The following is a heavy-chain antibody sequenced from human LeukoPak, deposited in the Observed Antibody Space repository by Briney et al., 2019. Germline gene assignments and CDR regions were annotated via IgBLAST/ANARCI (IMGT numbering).Heavy chain of an antibody. CDR1: GGTFSSYA. CDR2: MNPNSGNT. CDR3: ARDNKAPGYYYGMDV. J-gene: IGHJ6*02. V-gene: IGHV1-8*02. D-gene: IGHD5-24*01. Sequence: ASVKVSCKASGGTFSSYAINWVRQATGQGLEWMGWMNPNSGNTGYAQKFQGRVTMTRNTSISTAYMELSSLRSEDTAVYYCARDNKAPGYYYGMDVWGQGTTVTVSS.